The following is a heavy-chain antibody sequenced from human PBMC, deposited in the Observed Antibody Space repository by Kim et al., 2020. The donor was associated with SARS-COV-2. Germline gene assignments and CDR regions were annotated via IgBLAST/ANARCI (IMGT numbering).Heavy chain of an antibody. V-gene: IGHV3-23*01. CDR1: EFTFSSYA. CDR2: ISDSGGKT. D-gene: IGHD5-18*01. Sequence: GGSLRLSCAASEFTFSSYAMSWVRQAPGKGLEWVSTISDSGGKTYYADSVKGRFTISRDNSKNTLYLQMNSLRAEDTAVYYCAKSSGQTRQLWVDYWGQGTLVSVSS. J-gene: IGHJ4*02. CDR3: AKSSGQTRQLWVDY.